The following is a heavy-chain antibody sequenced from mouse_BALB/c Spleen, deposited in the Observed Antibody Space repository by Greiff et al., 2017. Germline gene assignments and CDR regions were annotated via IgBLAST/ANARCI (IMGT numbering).Heavy chain of an antibody. D-gene: IGHD2-4*01. Sequence: EVQLQQSGPELVKPGASVKISCKASGYTFTDYNMHWVKQSHGKSLEWIGYIYPYNGGTGYNQKFKSKATLTVDNSSSTAYMELRSLTSEDSAVYYCAREGVYDYDDDVSWFAYWGQGTLVTVSA. CDR3: AREGVYDYDDDVSWFAY. CDR1: GYTFTDYN. CDR2: IYPYNGGT. V-gene: IGHV1S29*02. J-gene: IGHJ3*01.